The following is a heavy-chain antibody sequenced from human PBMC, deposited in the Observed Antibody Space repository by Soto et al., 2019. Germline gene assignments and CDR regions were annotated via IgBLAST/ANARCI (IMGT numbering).Heavy chain of an antibody. J-gene: IGHJ6*03. CDR3: ARARVYYYYYMDV. CDR2: ISTYNGNT. V-gene: IGHV1-18*01. Sequence: ASVKVSCKASGYTLTSYGLSWVRQAPGQGLEWMGWISTYNGNTNYAQKLQGRVTMTTDTSTSTAYMELRSLRSDDTAVYYCARARVYYYYYMDVWGKGTTVTVSS. CDR1: GYTLTSYG.